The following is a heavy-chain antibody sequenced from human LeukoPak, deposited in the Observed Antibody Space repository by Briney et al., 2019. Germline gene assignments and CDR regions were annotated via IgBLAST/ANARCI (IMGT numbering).Heavy chain of an antibody. J-gene: IGHJ4*02. V-gene: IGHV3-23*01. Sequence: TGGTLRLSCAASGFTFTYYALNWVRQAPGKGLEWVSSVSGSGGSTYYADSVKGRFTISRDNSKNTLYLQMNSLRAEDTAVYYCAKLPTWQQLALDYWGQGTLVTVSS. CDR3: AKLPTWQQLALDY. CDR2: VSGSGGST. CDR1: GFTFTYYA. D-gene: IGHD6-13*01.